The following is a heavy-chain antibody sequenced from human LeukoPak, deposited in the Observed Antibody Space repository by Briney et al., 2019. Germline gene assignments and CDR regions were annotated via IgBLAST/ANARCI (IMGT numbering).Heavy chain of an antibody. Sequence: ASVKVSCKASGYTFTSYGISWVRQAPGQGLEGMGWISAYNGNTNYAQKLQGRVTMTTDTSTSTAYMELRSLRSDDTAVYYCARSRGSSVVYYDFWSGYYYSAFDIWGQGTMVTVSS. CDR2: ISAYNGNT. V-gene: IGHV1-18*01. J-gene: IGHJ3*02. CDR3: ARSRGSSVVYYDFWSGYYYSAFDI. CDR1: GYTFTSYG. D-gene: IGHD3-3*01.